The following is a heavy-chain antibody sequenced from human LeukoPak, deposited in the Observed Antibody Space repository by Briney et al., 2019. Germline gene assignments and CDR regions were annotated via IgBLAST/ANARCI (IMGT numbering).Heavy chain of an antibody. V-gene: IGHV1-69*05. Sequence: SVKVSCKASGGTFSSYAISWARQAPGQGLEWMGGIIPIFGTANYAQKFQGRVTITTDESTSTAYMELSSLRSEDTAVYYCAREDCSSTSCYYYFDYWGQGTLVTVSS. J-gene: IGHJ4*02. CDR3: AREDCSSTSCYYYFDY. CDR1: GGTFSSYA. D-gene: IGHD2-2*01. CDR2: IIPIFGTA.